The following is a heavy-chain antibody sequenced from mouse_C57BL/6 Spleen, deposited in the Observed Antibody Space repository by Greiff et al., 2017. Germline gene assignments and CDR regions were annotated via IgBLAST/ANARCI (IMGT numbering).Heavy chain of an antibody. Sequence: EVQLVESGGDLVKPGGSLKLSCAASGFTFSSYGMSWVRQTPDKRLEWVATISSGGSYTYYPDSVKGRFTISRGNAKNTLYLQMSSLKSEDTAMYYCARDSYYYGSSYLYYWGQGTTLTVSS. J-gene: IGHJ2*01. CDR1: GFTFSSYG. CDR2: ISSGGSYT. V-gene: IGHV5-6*01. CDR3: ARDSYYYGSSYLYY. D-gene: IGHD1-1*01.